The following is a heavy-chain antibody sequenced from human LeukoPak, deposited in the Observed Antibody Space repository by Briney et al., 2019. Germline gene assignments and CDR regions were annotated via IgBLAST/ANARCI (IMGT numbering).Heavy chain of an antibody. J-gene: IGHJ4*02. CDR3: ARRHPASCLDY. V-gene: IGHV3-21*03. CDR1: GFSFSSYS. Sequence: GGSLRLSCAASGFSFSSYSMNWVRQAPGKGLEWVSSISSTSSYIRYPDSVMGRFTISRDNAKNSLYLQMNSLRAEDTAMYYCARRHPASCLDYWGQGTLVTVSS. D-gene: IGHD2-15*01. CDR2: ISSTSSYI.